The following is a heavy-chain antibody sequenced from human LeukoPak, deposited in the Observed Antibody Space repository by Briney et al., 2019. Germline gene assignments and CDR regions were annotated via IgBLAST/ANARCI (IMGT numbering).Heavy chain of an antibody. V-gene: IGHV3-21*01. CDR3: ARVRYYYGSGSPYAFDI. Sequence: PGGSLRLSCAASGFTFSSYSMNWVRQAPGKGLEWVSSISSSSSYIYYADSVKGRFTISRDNAKNSLYLQMNSLRAEDTAVYYCARVRYYYGSGSPYAFDIWGQGTMVTVSS. J-gene: IGHJ3*02. CDR2: ISSSSSYI. CDR1: GFTFSSYS. D-gene: IGHD3-10*01.